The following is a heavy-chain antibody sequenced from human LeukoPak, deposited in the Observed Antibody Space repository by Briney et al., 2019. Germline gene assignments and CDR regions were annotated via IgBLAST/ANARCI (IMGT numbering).Heavy chain of an antibody. D-gene: IGHD3-10*01. CDR3: ARDLSGRGWFDP. Sequence: SETLSLTCAVYGGSLSGYYWNWIRQSPGKGLEWIGEINHSGRTNYNPSLKSRVTISVDTSKNQFSLKLSSVTAADTAVYYCARDLSGRGWFDPWGQGTLVTVSS. V-gene: IGHV4-34*01. CDR1: GGSLSGYY. CDR2: INHSGRT. J-gene: IGHJ5*02.